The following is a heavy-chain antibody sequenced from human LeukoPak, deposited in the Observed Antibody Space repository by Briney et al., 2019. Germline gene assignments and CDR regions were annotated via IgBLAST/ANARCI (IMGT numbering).Heavy chain of an antibody. V-gene: IGHV3-9*01. Sequence: GGCLRLSCAASGFTFDDYAVHWVRPAAGKGLGWVGGTSWKRGSIGYADSVKGRFTISRDNAKNSLYLQMNSLRAEDTALYYCAKDKGVVDYGDYVGYGMDVWGQGTTVTVSS. D-gene: IGHD4-17*01. CDR3: AKDKGVVDYGDYVGYGMDV. J-gene: IGHJ6*02. CDR2: TSWKRGSI. CDR1: GFTFDDYA.